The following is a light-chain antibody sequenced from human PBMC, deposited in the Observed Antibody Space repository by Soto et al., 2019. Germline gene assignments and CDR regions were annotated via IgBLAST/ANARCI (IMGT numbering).Light chain of an antibody. V-gene: IGLV7-43*01. CDR2: STS. J-gene: IGLJ2*01. CDR1: TGAVTSGYY. CDR3: LLYYGGAQV. Sequence: CASNTGAVTSGYYPNWFQQRPGQAPRALIYSTSNKNSWTPARFSVSLLGGKAALTLSGVQPEDEAEYYCLLYYGGAQVFGGGNKRTVL.